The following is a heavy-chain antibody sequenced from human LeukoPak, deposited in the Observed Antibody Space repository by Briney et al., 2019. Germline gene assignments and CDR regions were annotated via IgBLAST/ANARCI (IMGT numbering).Heavy chain of an antibody. J-gene: IGHJ4*02. CDR2: MWYDGRKK. CDR1: GFTFRSYG. D-gene: IGHD2-8*01. Sequence: GGSLRLSCAASGFTFRSYGMHWVRQAPGKGLEWVAVMWYDGRKKDYADSVKGRFIISRDNSKNTVYLQMNSLRSDDTAVYYCARTGDYCTNGVCYIGGYWGQGTLVTVSS. V-gene: IGHV3-33*01. CDR3: ARTGDYCTNGVCYIGGY.